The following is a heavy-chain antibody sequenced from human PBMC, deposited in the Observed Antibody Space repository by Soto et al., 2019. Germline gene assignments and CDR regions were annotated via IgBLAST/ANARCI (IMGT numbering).Heavy chain of an antibody. V-gene: IGHV3-23*01. CDR3: AKATYYDFWSGSGPFDY. CDR1: GFTFSGYA. Sequence: GGSLRLSCAASGFTFSGYAMSWVRQAPGRGLEWVSAISGSGGSTFYADSVKGRFTISRDNSKDTMYLQMRSLRAEDTAVYYCAKATYYDFWSGSGPFDYWGLGALVTVSS. J-gene: IGHJ4*02. D-gene: IGHD3-3*01. CDR2: ISGSGGST.